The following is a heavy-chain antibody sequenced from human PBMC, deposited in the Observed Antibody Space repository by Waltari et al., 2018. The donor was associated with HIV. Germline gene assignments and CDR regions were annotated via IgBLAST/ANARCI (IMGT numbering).Heavy chain of an antibody. D-gene: IGHD6-19*01. V-gene: IGHV3-30*18. CDR1: GFTFSSYA. J-gene: IGHJ4*02. CDR3: AKGASGWSPGY. CDR2: ISYYGDNK. Sequence: QVQLVESGGGVVQPGRSLRLSCAASGFTFSSYAMHWVSPAPGMGLGWVAVISYYGDNKYYADAVKGRFTISRDNSENTLYLQMNSLRAEDTAVYYCAKGASGWSPGYWGQGTLVTVSS.